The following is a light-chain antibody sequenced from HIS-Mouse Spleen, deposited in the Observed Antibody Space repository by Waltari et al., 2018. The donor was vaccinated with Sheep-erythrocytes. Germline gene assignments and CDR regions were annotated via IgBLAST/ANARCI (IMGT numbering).Light chain of an antibody. CDR2: QDS. CDR3: QAWDSSIVV. V-gene: IGLV3-1*01. Sequence: SYELTQPPSVSVSPGQTASITCSGDKLGDKYACWYQQKPGQSPVLVIYQDSKRPSGIPERFSGSHSGNTATLTISGTQAMDEADYYCQAWDSSIVVFGGGTKLTVL. J-gene: IGLJ2*01. CDR1: KLGDKY.